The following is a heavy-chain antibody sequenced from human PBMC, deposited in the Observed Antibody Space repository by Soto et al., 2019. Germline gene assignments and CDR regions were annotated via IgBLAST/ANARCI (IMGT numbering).Heavy chain of an antibody. Sequence: EVQLVESGGGLVQPGGSLRLSCAASGFTVSSNYMSWVRQAPGKGLEWVSGIYSGGSTYYADSVKGRFTISRDNSKNTLYLQLNSLRAEDTAVYYCARDQVGAATEYFQHWGQGTLVTVSS. CDR2: IYSGGST. CDR3: ARDQVGAATEYFQH. D-gene: IGHD1-26*01. V-gene: IGHV3-66*01. CDR1: GFTVSSNY. J-gene: IGHJ1*01.